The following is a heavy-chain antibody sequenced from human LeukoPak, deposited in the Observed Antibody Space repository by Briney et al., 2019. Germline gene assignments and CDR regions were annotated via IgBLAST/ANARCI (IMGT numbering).Heavy chain of an antibody. Sequence: SETLSLTCAVYGGSFSGYYWSWIRQPPGKGLEWIGEINHSGSTNYNPSLKSRVTISVDTSKNQFSLKLSSVTAADTAVYYCARAGEDYYGSGSYPRYYYYYYGMGVWGQGTTVTVSS. CDR3: ARAGEDYYGSGSYPRYYYYYYGMGV. CDR1: GGSFSGYY. CDR2: INHSGST. J-gene: IGHJ6*02. D-gene: IGHD3-10*01. V-gene: IGHV4-34*01.